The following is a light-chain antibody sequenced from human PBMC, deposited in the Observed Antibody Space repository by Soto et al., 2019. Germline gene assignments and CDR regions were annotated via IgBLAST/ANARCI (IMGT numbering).Light chain of an antibody. Sequence: DVQLSQSPSFLSASVGDRVTITCRASQDISDYLAWYQQRPGKAPKLLIYAASTLQSGVPSRFSGSGSGTDFALTISRLEPEDFAVYYCQQYAESPLTFGPGTKVDIK. CDR1: QDISDY. J-gene: IGKJ3*01. V-gene: IGKV1-9*01. CDR3: QQYAESPLT. CDR2: AAS.